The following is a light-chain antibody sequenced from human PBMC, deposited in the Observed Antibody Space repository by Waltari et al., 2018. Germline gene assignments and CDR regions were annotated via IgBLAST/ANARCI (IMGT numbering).Light chain of an antibody. CDR2: DAS. CDR1: QSVSSY. CDR3: QQRSNWPLT. J-gene: IGKJ3*01. Sequence: EIVLTQSPATLSLSPGERATLSCRASQSVSSYLAWYQQKPGQAPRLLIYDASNRDTGIPARFSGSGSGTDFALAISSLEPEDVAVYYCQQRSNWPLTFGPGTKVDIK. V-gene: IGKV3-11*01.